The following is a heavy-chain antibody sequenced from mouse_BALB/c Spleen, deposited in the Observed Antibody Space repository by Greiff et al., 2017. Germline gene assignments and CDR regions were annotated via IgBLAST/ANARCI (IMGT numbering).Heavy chain of an antibody. D-gene: IGHD2-3*01. CDR2: IYPGNVNT. V-gene: IGHV1S56*01. Sequence: QVQLKQSGPELVKPGASVRISCKASGYTFTSYYIHWVKQRPGQGLEWIGWIYPGNVNTKYNEKFKGKATLTADKSSSTAYMQLSSLTSEDSAVYFCARSGGYSYAMDYWGQGTSVTVSS. CDR1: GYTFTSYY. J-gene: IGHJ4*01. CDR3: ARSGGYSYAMDY.